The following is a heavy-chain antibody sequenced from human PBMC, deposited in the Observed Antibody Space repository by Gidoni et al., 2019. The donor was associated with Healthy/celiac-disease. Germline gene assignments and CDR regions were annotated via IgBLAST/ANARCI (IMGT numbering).Heavy chain of an antibody. CDR3: AASVGVVIMIDAFDI. CDR2: IVVGSGNT. CDR1: VFTFPSSA. D-gene: IGHD3-3*01. J-gene: IGHJ3*02. V-gene: IGHV1-58*01. Sequence: HMQLVQSGPEVQKPGTSVKVSCTASVFTFPSSAVQWVRQARGQRLEWIGWIVVGSGNTNYAQKFQERVTMTRDMSTSTAYMELSSLRSEDTAVYYCAASVGVVIMIDAFDIWGQGTMVTVSS.